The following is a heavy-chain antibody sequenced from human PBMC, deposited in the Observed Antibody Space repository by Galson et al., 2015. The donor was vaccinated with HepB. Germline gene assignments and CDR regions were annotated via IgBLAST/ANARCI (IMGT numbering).Heavy chain of an antibody. CDR3: ARLDPYVFGFDY. J-gene: IGHJ4*02. V-gene: IGHV1-3*01. CDR2: INAGNGNT. D-gene: IGHD3-10*01. CDR1: GGTFSSYT. Sequence: SVKVSCKASGGTFSSYTISWVRQAPGQRLEWMGWINAGNGNTKYSQKFQGRVTITRDTSASTAYMELSSLRSEHTAVYYCARLDPYVFGFDYWGQGTLVTVSS.